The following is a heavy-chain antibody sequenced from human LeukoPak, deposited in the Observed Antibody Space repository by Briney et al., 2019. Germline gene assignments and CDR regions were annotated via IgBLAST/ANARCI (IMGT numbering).Heavy chain of an antibody. J-gene: IGHJ6*03. CDR2: ISGSGGST. Sequence: GGSLRLSCAASGFTFSSYGMSWVRQAPGKGLEWVSAISGSGGSTYYADSVKGRFTISRDNSKNTLYLQMNSLRAEDTAVYYCARRAKVRGVIPFHYYYYMDVWGKGTTVTISS. V-gene: IGHV3-23*01. CDR3: ARRAKVRGVIPFHYYYYMDV. D-gene: IGHD3-10*01. CDR1: GFTFSSYG.